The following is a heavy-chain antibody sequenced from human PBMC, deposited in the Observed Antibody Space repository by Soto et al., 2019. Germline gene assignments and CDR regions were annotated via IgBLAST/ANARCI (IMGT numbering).Heavy chain of an antibody. CDR1: GGSISSSSYC. Sequence: PSETLSLTCTVSGGSISSSSYCWGWIRQPPGKGLEWIGSICYSGSTYYNPSLKSRVTLFVDASKNQFSLKLSSVTAADTAVYYCARLVLLHYYAISGYNDYWGQGTLVTVSS. D-gene: IGHD3-22*01. CDR3: ARLVLLHYYAISGYNDY. V-gene: IGHV4-39*01. CDR2: ICYSGST. J-gene: IGHJ4*02.